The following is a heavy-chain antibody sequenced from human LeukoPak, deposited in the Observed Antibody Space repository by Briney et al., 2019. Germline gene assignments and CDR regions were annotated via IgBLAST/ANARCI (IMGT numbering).Heavy chain of an antibody. V-gene: IGHV3-23*01. Sequence: GGSLRLSCAASGFTFSSYAMSWVRQAPGKGLEWVSAISGSGGSTYYADSVKGRFTISRDNSKNTLYPQMNSLRAEDTAVYYCAKRSGGYCSSTSCYPPYYMDVWGKGTTVTVS. CDR1: GFTFSSYA. CDR3: AKRSGGYCSSTSCYPPYYMDV. CDR2: ISGSGGST. J-gene: IGHJ6*03. D-gene: IGHD2-2*01.